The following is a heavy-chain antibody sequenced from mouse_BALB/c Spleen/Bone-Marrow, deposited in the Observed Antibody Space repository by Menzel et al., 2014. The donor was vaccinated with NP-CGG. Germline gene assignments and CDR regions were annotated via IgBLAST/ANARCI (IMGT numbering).Heavy chain of an antibody. J-gene: IGHJ3*01. D-gene: IGHD1-1*02. CDR1: GYTFTSYW. Sequence: QVQLQQSGTGLVRPGASVKLSCKASGYTFTSYWINWVKQRPGQGLEWIGNIYPSDSYTNYNQKFKDKATLTVDKSSSTAYMHLSSPTSEDSAVYYCTRDDGGFAYWGQGTLVTVSA. CDR3: TRDDGGFAY. V-gene: IGHV1-69*02. CDR2: IYPSDSYT.